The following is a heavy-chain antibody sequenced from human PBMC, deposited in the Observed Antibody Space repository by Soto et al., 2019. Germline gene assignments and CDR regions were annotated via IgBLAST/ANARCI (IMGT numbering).Heavy chain of an antibody. J-gene: IGHJ5*02. V-gene: IGHV1-8*02. D-gene: IGHD3-10*01. Sequence: QVQLVQSGAEVKKPGASVKVSCKTSGYTFTNDDINWVRQAAGQGLEWIGWMSPNSGNTGYAQKFQGRVTLTRETSISTAYMELSSLRSEDTAVYYCARGMSDGFGEVSWGQGTLVTVSS. CDR1: GYTFTNDD. CDR2: MSPNSGNT. CDR3: ARGMSDGFGEVS.